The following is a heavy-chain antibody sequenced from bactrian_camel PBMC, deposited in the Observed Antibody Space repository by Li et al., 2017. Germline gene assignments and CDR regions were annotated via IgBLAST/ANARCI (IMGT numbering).Heavy chain of an antibody. CDR2: IYSDVKFK. Sequence: HVQLVESGGGEVQPGGSLRLSCAASGYTYSSYYMSWVRQRPGKGPEWATTIYSDVKFKYYSDSVRGRFTVSRDLAKNVVYLDLTSLKSEDTALYYCAVGGLASYDYWGQGTQVTVS. CDR3: AVGGLASYDY. CDR1: GYTYSSYY. J-gene: IGHJ4*01. V-gene: IGHV3-2*01.